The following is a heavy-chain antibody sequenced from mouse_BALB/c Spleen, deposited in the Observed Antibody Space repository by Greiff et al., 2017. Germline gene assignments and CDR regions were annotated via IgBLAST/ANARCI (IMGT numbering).Heavy chain of an antibody. V-gene: IGHV5-4*02. CDR3: ARERSAMDY. Sequence: EVMLVESGGGLVKPGGSLKLSCAASGFTFSDYYMYWVRQTPEKRLEWVATISDGGSYTYYPDSVKGRFTISRDNAKNNLYLQMSSLKSEDTAMYYCARERSAMDYWGQGTSVTVSS. CDR1: GFTFSDYY. J-gene: IGHJ4*01. CDR2: ISDGGSYT.